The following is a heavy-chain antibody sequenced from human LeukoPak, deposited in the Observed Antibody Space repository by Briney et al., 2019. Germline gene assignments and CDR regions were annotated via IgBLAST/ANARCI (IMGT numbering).Heavy chain of an antibody. Sequence: GGSLRLSCAASGFTFSSYTMSWVRQAPGKGLECVASTNEAGGDKYYVDSVKGRFTISRDNSKNSLSLQMNSLTAEDTAIYYCAIATTGRGAFGSWGQGTLVSVSS. CDR3: AIATTGRGAFGS. J-gene: IGHJ4*02. V-gene: IGHV3-7*01. CDR1: GFTFSSYT. D-gene: IGHD1-1*01. CDR2: TNEAGGDK.